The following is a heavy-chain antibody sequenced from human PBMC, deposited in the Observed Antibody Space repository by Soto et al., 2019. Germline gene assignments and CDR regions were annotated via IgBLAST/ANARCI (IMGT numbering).Heavy chain of an antibody. Sequence: SETLSLTCTVSGGSISSYYWSWIRQPPVKGLEWIGYIYYSGSTNYNPSLKSRVTISVDTSKNQFSLKLSSVTAADTAVYYCARAYPLRYFDWYPEGGYMDVWGKGTTVTVSS. D-gene: IGHD3-9*01. V-gene: IGHV4-59*01. J-gene: IGHJ6*03. CDR1: GGSISSYY. CDR3: ARAYPLRYFDWYPEGGYMDV. CDR2: IYYSGST.